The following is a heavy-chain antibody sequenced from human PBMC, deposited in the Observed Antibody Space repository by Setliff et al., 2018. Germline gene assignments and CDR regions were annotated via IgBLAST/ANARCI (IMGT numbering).Heavy chain of an antibody. CDR3: ARHHRGVIISWFDP. Sequence: SETLSLTCTVSGGSISSSSYYWGWIRQPPGKGLEWIGSIYYSGSTYYNPSLKSRVTISVDTSKNQFSLKLSSVTAADTAVYYCARHHRGVIISWFDPWGQGTLGTVPQ. J-gene: IGHJ5*02. CDR2: IYYSGST. CDR1: GGSISSSSYY. D-gene: IGHD3-10*01. V-gene: IGHV4-39*01.